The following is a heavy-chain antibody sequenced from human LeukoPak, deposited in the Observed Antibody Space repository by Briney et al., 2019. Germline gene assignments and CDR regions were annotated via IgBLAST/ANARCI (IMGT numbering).Heavy chain of an antibody. CDR3: VKPVVPAAIPLYWYFDL. J-gene: IGHJ2*01. D-gene: IGHD2-2*01. CDR2: ISSDGGRT. V-gene: IGHV3-64D*06. CDR1: GFTFRSFT. Sequence: GRSLRLSCSASGFTFRSFTMHWVRQAPGKGLEYVSAISSDGGRTNHADSVKGRFTISRDNSKNTLYLQMSSLRAEDTAVYYCVKPVVPAAIPLYWYFDLWGRGTLVTVSS.